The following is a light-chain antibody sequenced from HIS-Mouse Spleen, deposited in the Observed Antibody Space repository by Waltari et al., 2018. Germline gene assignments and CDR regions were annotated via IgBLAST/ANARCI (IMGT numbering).Light chain of an antibody. CDR1: SSYFGSYNL. Sequence: QSALTQPASVSGSPGQSITISCTGTSSYFGSYNLLSWYQQHPGKAPKLMIYEGSKRPSGVSNRFSGSKSGNTASLTISGLQAEDEADYYCCSYAGSSTWVFGGGTKLTVL. V-gene: IGLV2-23*01. CDR3: CSYAGSSTWV. CDR2: EGS. J-gene: IGLJ3*02.